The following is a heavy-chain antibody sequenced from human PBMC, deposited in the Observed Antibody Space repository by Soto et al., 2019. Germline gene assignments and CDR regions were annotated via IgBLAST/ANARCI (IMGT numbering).Heavy chain of an antibody. CDR2: ISYDGSNK. CDR1: GFTVSSYA. D-gene: IGHD3-9*01. CDR3: ARGQDWDGYNWFDP. V-gene: IGHV3-30-3*01. J-gene: IGHJ5*02. Sequence: GGSLRLSCAASGFTVSSYAMHWVRQAPGKGLEWVAVISYDGSNKYYADSVKGRFTISRDNSKNTLYLQMNSLRAEDTAVYYCARGQDWDGYNWFDPWGQGTLVTVSS.